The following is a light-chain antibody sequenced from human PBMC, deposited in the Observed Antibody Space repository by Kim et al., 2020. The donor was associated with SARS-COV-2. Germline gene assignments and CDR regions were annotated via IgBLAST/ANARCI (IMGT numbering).Light chain of an antibody. CDR3: QRCDKWPLS. Sequence: EIVMTQSPATLSVSPGEGATLSCRASQSVSGDLAWYQQKPGQSPRLLIYNASTRATGVPARFSGSESGTEFTLTISSLQSEDFAVYYCQRCDKWPLSFGGGTKVDIK. V-gene: IGKV3D-15*01. CDR2: NAS. J-gene: IGKJ4*01. CDR1: QSVSGD.